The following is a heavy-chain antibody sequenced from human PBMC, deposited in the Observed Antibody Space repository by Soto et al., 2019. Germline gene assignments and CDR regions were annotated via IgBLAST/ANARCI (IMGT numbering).Heavy chain of an antibody. V-gene: IGHV1-69*06. D-gene: IGHD2-21*01. CDR2: LLPISGTA. CDR3: ALAVGIAPYFGMDV. Sequence: QVQLVQSGAEVKKPGSSVTVSCMASRGTFSTYGINWARQAPGQGLEWVGGLLPISGTANYAQKFQGRVTIVADKSTTTAYMDLSSLSSEDTAVYCCALAVGIAPYFGMDVWGQGTTITVS. CDR1: RGTFSTYG. J-gene: IGHJ6*02.